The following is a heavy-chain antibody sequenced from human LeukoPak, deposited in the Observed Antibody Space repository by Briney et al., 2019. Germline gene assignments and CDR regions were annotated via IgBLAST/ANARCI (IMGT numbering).Heavy chain of an antibody. CDR2: ISSSSSTI. CDR1: GFTFSSYS. J-gene: IGHJ4*02. D-gene: IGHD3-9*01. Sequence: GGSLRLSCAASGFTFSSYSMNWVRQAPGKGLEWVSYISSSSSTIYYADSVKGRFTISRDNSKNTLYLQMNSLRAEDTAVYYCARIRNYDILTGCLDYWGQGTLVTVSS. CDR3: ARIRNYDILTGCLDY. V-gene: IGHV3-48*01.